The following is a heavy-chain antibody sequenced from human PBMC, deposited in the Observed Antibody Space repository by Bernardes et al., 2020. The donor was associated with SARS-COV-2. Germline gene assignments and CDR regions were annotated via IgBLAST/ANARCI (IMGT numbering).Heavy chain of an antibody. V-gene: IGHV4-39*01. CDR3: ARHYYVIGDPYYFDY. D-gene: IGHD3-22*01. J-gene: IGHJ4*02. CDR1: GGSISSSSYY. CDR2: IHYSWST. Sequence: SETLSLTCTVSGGSISSSSYYWGWIRQPPGKGLEWIGSIHYSWSTYNNPSLKSRVTISVDTSKNQFSLKLSSVTAADTAVYYCARHYYVIGDPYYFDYWSQGALVTVSS.